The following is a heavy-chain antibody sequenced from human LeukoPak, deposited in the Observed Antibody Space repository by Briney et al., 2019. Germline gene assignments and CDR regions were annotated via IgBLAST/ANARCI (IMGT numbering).Heavy chain of an antibody. CDR2: INPSGGST. J-gene: IGHJ3*02. D-gene: IGHD1-26*01. Sequence: ASVKVSCKASGYTFTSYYMHWVRQAPGQGLEWMGIINPSGGSTSYAQKFQGRVTMTRDTSTSTVYMELSSLRSEDTAVYYRARVGANDAFDIWGQGTMVTVSS. CDR3: ARVGANDAFDI. V-gene: IGHV1-46*01. CDR1: GYTFTSYY.